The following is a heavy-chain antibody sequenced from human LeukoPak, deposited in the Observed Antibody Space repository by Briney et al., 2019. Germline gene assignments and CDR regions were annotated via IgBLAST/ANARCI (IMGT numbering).Heavy chain of an antibody. V-gene: IGHV3-30*02. CDR2: IRYDGSNK. J-gene: IGHJ4*02. Sequence: PGGSLRLSCAASGFTFSSYGMHWVRQAPGKGLEWVAFIRYDGSNKYYADSVKGRFTISRDNSKNTLCLQMNSLRAEDTAVYYCAKGARSGSYLYYFDYWGQGTLVTVSS. CDR1: GFTFSSYG. D-gene: IGHD3-10*01. CDR3: AKGARSGSYLYYFDY.